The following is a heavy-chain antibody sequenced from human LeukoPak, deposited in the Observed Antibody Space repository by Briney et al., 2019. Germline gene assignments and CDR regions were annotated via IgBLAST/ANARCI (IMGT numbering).Heavy chain of an antibody. CDR1: GGSFSGYY. J-gene: IGHJ5*02. D-gene: IGHD3-22*01. Sequence: PSETLSLTCAVYGGSFSGYYWSWIRQPPGKGLEWIGEINHSGSTNYNPSLKSRVTISVDTSKNQFSLKLSSVTAADTAVYYCARNSKIYYYDTGRLRFDPWGQGTLVTVSS. V-gene: IGHV4-34*01. CDR3: ARNSKIYYYDTGRLRFDP. CDR2: INHSGST.